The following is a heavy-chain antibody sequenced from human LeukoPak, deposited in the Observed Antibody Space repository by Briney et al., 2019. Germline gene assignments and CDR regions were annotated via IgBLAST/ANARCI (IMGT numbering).Heavy chain of an antibody. D-gene: IGHD1-7*01. V-gene: IGHV1-2*02. CDR3: ARVNWNYGNRPSLWTTGEFDY. Sequence: ASVKVSCKASGYTFTGYYMHWVRQAPGQGLEWMGWINPNSGGTNYAQKFQGRVTMTRDTSISTAYMELSRLRSDDTAVYYCARVNWNYGNRPSLWTTGEFDYWGQGTLVTVSS. J-gene: IGHJ4*02. CDR2: INPNSGGT. CDR1: GYTFTGYY.